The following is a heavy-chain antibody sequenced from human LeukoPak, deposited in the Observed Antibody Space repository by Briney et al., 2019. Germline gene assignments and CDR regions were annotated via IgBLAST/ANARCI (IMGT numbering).Heavy chain of an antibody. CDR1: GFTFSSYS. CDR3: ARDRFGEFATLFDY. J-gene: IGHJ4*02. D-gene: IGHD3-10*01. Sequence: GGSLRLSCAASGFTFSSYSMNWVRQAPGKGLEWVSYISSSSSTIYYADSVKGRFTISRDNAKNSLYLQMNSLRAEDTAVYYCARDRFGEFATLFDYWGQGTLVTVSS. CDR2: ISSSSSTI. V-gene: IGHV3-48*04.